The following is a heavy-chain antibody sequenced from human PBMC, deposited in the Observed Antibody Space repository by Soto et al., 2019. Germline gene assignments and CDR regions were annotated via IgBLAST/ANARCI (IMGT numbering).Heavy chain of an antibody. CDR2: IIPIFGTA. CDR3: ARSGFPGIAAY. CDR1: GGTFSSYA. V-gene: IGHV1-69*13. D-gene: IGHD6-13*01. Sequence: GASVKVSCKASGGTFSSYAISWVRQAPGQGLDWMGGIIPIFGTANYAQKFQGRVTITADESTSTAYMELSSLRSEDTAVYYCARSGFPGIAAYWGQGTLVTVSS. J-gene: IGHJ4*02.